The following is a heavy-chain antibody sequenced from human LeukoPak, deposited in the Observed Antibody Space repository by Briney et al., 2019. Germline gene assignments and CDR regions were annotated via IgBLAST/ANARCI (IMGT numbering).Heavy chain of an antibody. Sequence: PGGSLRLSCAASGFTFSSYSMNWVRQAPGKGLEWVSAISGSGGSTYYADSVKGRFTISRDNSKNTLYLQMNSLRAEDTAVYYCAKKVYGSGSYYCYYYGMDVWGQGTTVTVSS. CDR1: GFTFSSYS. CDR2: ISGSGGST. V-gene: IGHV3-23*01. J-gene: IGHJ6*02. CDR3: AKKVYGSGSYYCYYYGMDV. D-gene: IGHD3-10*01.